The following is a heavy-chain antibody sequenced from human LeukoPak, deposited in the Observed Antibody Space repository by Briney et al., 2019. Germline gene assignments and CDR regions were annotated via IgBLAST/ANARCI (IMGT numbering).Heavy chain of an antibody. J-gene: IGHJ6*03. Sequence: PSETLSLTCTVSGDSISSSSYYWGWIRQPPGKGLEWIGSIYYSGSTYYNPSLKSRVTIPADTSKNQFSLKLSSVTAADTAVYYCARETSSGRYYYYYMDVWGKGTTVTVSS. CDR3: ARETSSGRYYYYYMDV. CDR2: IYYSGST. D-gene: IGHD6-19*01. CDR1: GDSISSSSYY. V-gene: IGHV4-39*02.